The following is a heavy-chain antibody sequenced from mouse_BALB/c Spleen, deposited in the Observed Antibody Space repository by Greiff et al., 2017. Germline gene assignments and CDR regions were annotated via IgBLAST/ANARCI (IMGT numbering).Heavy chain of an antibody. CDR2: IRLKSNNYAT. Sequence: EVKVEESGGGLVQPGGSMKLSCVASGFTFSNYWMNWVRQSPEKGLEWVAEIRLKSNNYATHYAESVKGRFTISRDDSKSSVYLQMNNLRAEDTGIYYCTRQDYSYAMDYWGQGTSVTVSS. CDR3: TRQDYSYAMDY. D-gene: IGHD1-1*01. J-gene: IGHJ4*01. V-gene: IGHV6-6*02. CDR1: GFTFSNYW.